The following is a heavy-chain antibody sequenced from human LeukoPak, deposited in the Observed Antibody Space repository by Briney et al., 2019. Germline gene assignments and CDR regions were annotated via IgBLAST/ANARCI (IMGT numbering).Heavy chain of an antibody. CDR1: GYTFTGYY. CDR2: MNPSSGKT. CDR3: ARIQYDILTGYYVVALDH. D-gene: IGHD3-9*01. J-gene: IGHJ4*02. Sequence: ASVKVSCKASGYTFTGYYMHWVRQAPGQGLEWMGWMNPSSGKTGYADKFEGRLTMTRDTSVSSSYMELSSLSAEDTATYYCARIQYDILTGYYVVALDHWGQGTLVTVSS. V-gene: IGHV1-8*02.